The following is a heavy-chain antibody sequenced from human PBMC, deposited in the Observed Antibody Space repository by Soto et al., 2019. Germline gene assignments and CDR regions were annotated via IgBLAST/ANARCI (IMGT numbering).Heavy chain of an antibody. D-gene: IGHD1-26*01. Sequence: SETLSLTCNVSGDSIGIFYWSWIRQSAGKGLEWIGRVYSTGGVTYNPALKGRVTISLDRSNNHVSLEMNSVTAADTAVYFCARDLSGTGLDIWGRGTRVTVSS. CDR1: GDSIGIFY. V-gene: IGHV4-4*07. J-gene: IGHJ6*02. CDR2: VYSTGGV. CDR3: ARDLSGTGLDI.